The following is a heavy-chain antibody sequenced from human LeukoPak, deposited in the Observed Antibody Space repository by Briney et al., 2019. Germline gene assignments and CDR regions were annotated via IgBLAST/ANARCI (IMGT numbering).Heavy chain of an antibody. CDR2: ISSNGDST. CDR1: GFTFSSYA. D-gene: IGHD2-15*01. CDR3: VKAGGPNCSGGSCYWNYFDY. J-gene: IGHJ4*02. Sequence: PGGSLRLSCSASGFTFSSYAMHWVRHAPGKGLEYVSAISSNGDSTYYADSVKGRFTISRDNSKNTLYLQMSSLRDEDPAVYYCVKAGGPNCSGGSCYWNYFDYWGQGTLVTVSS. V-gene: IGHV3-64D*06.